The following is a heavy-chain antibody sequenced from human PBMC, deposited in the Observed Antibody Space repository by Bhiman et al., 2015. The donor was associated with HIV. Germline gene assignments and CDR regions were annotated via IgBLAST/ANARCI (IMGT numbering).Heavy chain of an antibody. CDR3: AKAWVGXTPSYYLDY. V-gene: IGHV3-7*01. D-gene: IGHD1-26*01. CDR1: GFTFTKYW. J-gene: IGHJ4*02. CDR2: IKQDGSEK. Sequence: EVQLVESGGGLVQPGGSLRLSCAASGFTFTKYWMSWVRQAPGKGLEWVANIKQDGSEKNYVDSVRGRFTISRDNAKNSLYLQMNSLRAEDTAVYYCAKAWVGXTPSYYLDYWGQGTLVTVSS.